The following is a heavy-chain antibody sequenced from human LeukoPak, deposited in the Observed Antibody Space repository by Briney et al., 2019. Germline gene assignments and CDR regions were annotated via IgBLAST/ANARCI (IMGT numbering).Heavy chain of an antibody. CDR2: IIPIFGTA. V-gene: IGHV1-69*05. D-gene: IGHD4-17*01. CDR3: ASLTTVTTGDDY. Sequence: SVKVSCKASGGTFSSYAISWVRQAPGQGLEWMGRIIPIFGTANYAQKFQGRVTITTDESTSTAYMKLSSLRSEDTAAYYCASLTTVTTGDDYWGQGTLVTVSS. CDR1: GGTFSSYA. J-gene: IGHJ4*02.